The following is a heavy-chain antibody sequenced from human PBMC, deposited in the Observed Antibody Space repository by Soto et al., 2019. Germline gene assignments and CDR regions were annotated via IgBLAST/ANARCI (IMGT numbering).Heavy chain of an antibody. CDR3: ARGATVTTSGVDY. D-gene: IGHD4-17*01. J-gene: IGHJ4*02. Sequence: QVQLQESGPGLVKPSQTLSLTCTVSGGSISSGGYYWSWIRQHPGTGLEWIGYIYYSGSTYYNPSLKSRVTISVDTSKNQFSLKLSSVTAADTAVYYCARGATVTTSGVDYWGQGTLVTVSS. CDR1: GGSISSGGYY. CDR2: IYYSGST. V-gene: IGHV4-31*03.